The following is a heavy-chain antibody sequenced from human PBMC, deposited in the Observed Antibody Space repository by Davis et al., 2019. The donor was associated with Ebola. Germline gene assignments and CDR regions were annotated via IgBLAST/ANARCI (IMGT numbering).Heavy chain of an antibody. CDR1: GGTFSSYA. Sequence: SVKVSCKASGGTFSSYAISWVRQAPGQGLEWMGGIIPIFGTANYAQKFQGRVTITADKSTSTAYMELSSLRSEDTAVYYCARSAVAGRVAFDIWGQGTMVTVSS. V-gene: IGHV1-69*06. CDR3: ARSAVAGRVAFDI. J-gene: IGHJ3*02. CDR2: IIPIFGTA. D-gene: IGHD6-19*01.